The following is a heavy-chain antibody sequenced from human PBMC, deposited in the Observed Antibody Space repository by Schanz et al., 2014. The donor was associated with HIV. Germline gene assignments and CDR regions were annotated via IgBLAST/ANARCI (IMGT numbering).Heavy chain of an antibody. CDR1: GFTFDSFG. CDR2: IYSNGDT. D-gene: IGHD3-22*01. Sequence: QVQLAESGGGVVRPGRSLRLSCAASGFTFDSFGMHWVRQAPGKGLEWIGYIYSNGDTNYNPSLKSRVTISLDTSKKQFSLKLTSVTAADTAVYFCARGGYDSGRPFMPFEYWGQGSLVTVSS. V-gene: IGHV4-59*01. CDR3: ARGGYDSGRPFMPFEY. J-gene: IGHJ4*02.